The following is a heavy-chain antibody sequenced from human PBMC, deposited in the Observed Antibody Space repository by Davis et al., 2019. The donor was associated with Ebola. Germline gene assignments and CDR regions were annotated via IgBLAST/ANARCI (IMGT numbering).Heavy chain of an antibody. CDR3: ARARGGGYYDY. CDR1: GFTFSDYY. V-gene: IGHV3-11*01. Sequence: GESLKISCAASGFTFSDYYMSWIRQAPGRGLKCLSYMSSSGNTIYYADSVKGRFTASRDNAKDSLYLQMNSLRADDTAVYYCARARGGGYYDYWGQGTLVTVSS. D-gene: IGHD2-2*03. CDR2: MSSSGNTI. J-gene: IGHJ4*02.